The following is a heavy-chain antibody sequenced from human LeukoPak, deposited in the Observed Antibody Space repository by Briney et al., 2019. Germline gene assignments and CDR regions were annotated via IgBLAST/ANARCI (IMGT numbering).Heavy chain of an antibody. CDR1: GDSINDYY. D-gene: IGHD3-22*01. CDR2: FYYSGST. V-gene: IGHV4-59*01. J-gene: IGHJ5*02. Sequence: ETLSLTCTVSGDSINDYYWSWVRQPPGKGLEWIASFYYSGSTTYNPSLKSRATISLDTSTNQVSLNLNSVTAADTDVYYCERKGRDGSGYSSNWFDPWGQGTLVTVSS. CDR3: ERKGRDGSGYSSNWFDP.